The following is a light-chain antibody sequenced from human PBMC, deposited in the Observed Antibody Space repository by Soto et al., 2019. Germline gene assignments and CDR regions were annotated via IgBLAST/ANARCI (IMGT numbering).Light chain of an antibody. V-gene: IGKV2-28*01. CDR2: LGS. J-gene: IGKJ2*01. CDR1: QSLLHTSVYNY. Sequence: DIVMTQSPLSLPVTPGEPASISCRSSQSLLHTSVYNYLDWYLQKPGQSPQLLIYLGSNRSSGVADRFSGSGSGTDFTLKISRVDAEDVGVYYCMQALQTSRAFCQGTKVDI. CDR3: MQALQTSRA.